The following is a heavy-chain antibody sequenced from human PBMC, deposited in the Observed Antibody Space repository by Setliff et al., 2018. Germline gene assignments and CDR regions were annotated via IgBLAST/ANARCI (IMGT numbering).Heavy chain of an antibody. J-gene: IGHJ5*02. CDR3: ARGRNVAARLLDT. CDR1: GDSMNSGVYY. D-gene: IGHD6-6*01. V-gene: IGHV4-39*01. CDR2: NNHSGSA. Sequence: SETLSLTCKVSGDSMNSGVYYWTWIRQSPGKGLEWIGENNHSGSAKYRPSLGSRVTISVDTSNNQVSLTLTSVTAADTAVYYCARGRNVAARLLDTWGQGTLVTVSS.